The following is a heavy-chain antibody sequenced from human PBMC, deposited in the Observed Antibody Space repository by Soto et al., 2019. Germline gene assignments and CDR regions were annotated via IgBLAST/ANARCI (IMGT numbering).Heavy chain of an antibody. CDR2: IGPSGNT. CDR1: GFTFSNSG. Sequence: LRLSCAASGFTFSNSGMRWVRQAPGQGLEWVSSIGPSGNTYYSDAVKGRFTISRDISKNTLFLQMDSLRAEDTATYYCAKLLHNSYYNVMDVWGQGTTVTVSS. V-gene: IGHV3-23*01. D-gene: IGHD4-4*01. CDR3: AKLLHNSYYNVMDV. J-gene: IGHJ6*02.